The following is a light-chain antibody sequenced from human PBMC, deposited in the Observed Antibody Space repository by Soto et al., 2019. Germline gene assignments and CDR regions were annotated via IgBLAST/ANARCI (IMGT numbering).Light chain of an antibody. Sequence: QSALTQPASVSGSPGQSITISCTGTSSDVGGYNYVSWYQQHPGKAPKLMIYEVTNRPSGVSNLFSGSKSGNTASLTISGLQAEDEADYSCSSYTSRSNVDVIFGGGTQLTVL. V-gene: IGLV2-14*01. CDR3: SSYTSRSNVDVI. CDR2: EVT. CDR1: SSDVGGYNY. J-gene: IGLJ2*01.